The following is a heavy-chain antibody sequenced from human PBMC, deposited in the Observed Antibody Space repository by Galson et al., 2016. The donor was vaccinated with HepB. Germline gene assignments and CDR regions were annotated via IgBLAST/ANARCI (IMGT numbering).Heavy chain of an antibody. D-gene: IGHD1-1*01. CDR2: INGDGSST. V-gene: IGHV3-74*01. J-gene: IGHJ4*02. Sequence: LRLSCAASGFIFNTHWMHWVRQAPGKGLVWVSRINGDGSSTNYADSVKGRSTISRDNAKNTPYPQLNSLRAEDTAVYYCARDQNWQLKFEGGQGTLVTVSP. CDR3: ARDQNWQLKFE. CDR1: GFIFNTHW.